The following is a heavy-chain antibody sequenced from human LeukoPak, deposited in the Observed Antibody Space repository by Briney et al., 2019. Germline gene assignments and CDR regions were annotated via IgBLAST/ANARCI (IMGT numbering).Heavy chain of an antibody. D-gene: IGHD2/OR15-2a*01. Sequence: PGGSLRLSCAASGFTFSSYGMHWVRQAPGKGLEWVAVISYDGSNKYYADSVKGRFTISRDSSKNTLYLQMNSLRAEDTAVYYCAKDSWGTTNNYFDYWGQGTLVTVSS. CDR3: AKDSWGTTNNYFDY. V-gene: IGHV3-30*18. CDR2: ISYDGSNK. CDR1: GFTFSSYG. J-gene: IGHJ4*02.